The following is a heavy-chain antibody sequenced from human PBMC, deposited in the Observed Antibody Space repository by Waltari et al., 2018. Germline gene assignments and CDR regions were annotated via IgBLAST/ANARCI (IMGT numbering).Heavy chain of an antibody. CDR1: GYTLTELS. CDR2: FDPEDGET. D-gene: IGHD2-15*01. CDR3: ATDLLCSGGSCYLT. J-gene: IGHJ5*02. V-gene: IGHV1-24*01. Sequence: QVQLVQSGAEVKKPGASVKVSCKVSGYTLTELSMHWVRQAPGKGLEWMGGFDPEDGETSYAQKFQVRVTMTEDTSTDTAYMELSSLRSEDTAVYYCATDLLCSGGSCYLTWGQGTLVTVSS.